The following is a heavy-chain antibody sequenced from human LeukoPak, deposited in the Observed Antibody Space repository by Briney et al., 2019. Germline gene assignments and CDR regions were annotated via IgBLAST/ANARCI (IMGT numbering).Heavy chain of an antibody. CDR3: AGGGIAVAGNRKYFQH. CDR2: IYTSGGT. CDR1: GGSISSYY. Sequence: SETLSLTCTVSGGSISSYYWSWIRQPAGKGLEWIGRIYTSGGTNYNPSLKSRVTMSVDTSKNQFSLKLSSVTAADTAVYYCAGGGIAVAGNRKYFQHWGQGTLVTVSS. D-gene: IGHD6-19*01. V-gene: IGHV4-4*07. J-gene: IGHJ1*01.